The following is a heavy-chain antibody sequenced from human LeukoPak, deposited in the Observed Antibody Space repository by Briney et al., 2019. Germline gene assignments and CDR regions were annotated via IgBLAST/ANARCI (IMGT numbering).Heavy chain of an antibody. D-gene: IGHD3-22*01. J-gene: IGHJ4*02. CDR3: VRNTIVGRRFDY. V-gene: IGHV4-39*01. Sequence: SETLSLTCTVSGGSISNSNYYWGWIRQPPEKGLEWIGSIYYSGSTFYRASLKSRVTISADTSKSQFSLKMRSVTAADTAVYYCVRNTIVGRRFDYWGQGTLVTVSS. CDR2: IYYSGST. CDR1: GGSISNSNYY.